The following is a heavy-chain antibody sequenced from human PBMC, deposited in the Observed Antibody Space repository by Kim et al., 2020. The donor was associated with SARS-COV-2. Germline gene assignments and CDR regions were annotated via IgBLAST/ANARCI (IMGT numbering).Heavy chain of an antibody. V-gene: IGHV4-31*03. CDR1: GGSISSGGYY. CDR3: ARDPLKNPDPLGDYYYYGMDV. Sequence: SETLSLTCTVSGGSISSGGYYWSWIRQHPGKGLEWIGYIYYSGSTYYNPSLKSRVTISVDTSKNQFSLKLSSVTAEDTAVYYCARDPLKNPDPLGDYYYYGMDVWGQGTTVTVSS. J-gene: IGHJ6*02. CDR2: IYYSGST.